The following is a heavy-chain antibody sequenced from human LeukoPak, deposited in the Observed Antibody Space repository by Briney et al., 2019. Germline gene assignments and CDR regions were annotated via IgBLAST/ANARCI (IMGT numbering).Heavy chain of an antibody. D-gene: IGHD5-18*01. CDR3: ARGHSYGFYFDY. V-gene: IGHV1-2*02. Sequence: GASVKVSCKASGYTFTGYYMHWVRQAPGQGLEGMGWINPNSGSTNYAQKFQGRVTMPRDTSISTAYMELSRLRSDDTAVYCCARGHSYGFYFDYWGQGTLVTVSS. CDR2: INPNSGST. J-gene: IGHJ4*02. CDR1: GYTFTGYY.